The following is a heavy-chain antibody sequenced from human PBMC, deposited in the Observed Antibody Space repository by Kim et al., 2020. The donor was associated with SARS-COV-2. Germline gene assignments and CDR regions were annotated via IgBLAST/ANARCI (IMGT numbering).Heavy chain of an antibody. V-gene: IGHV3-23*01. D-gene: IGHD1-7*01. Sequence: GGSLRLSCAASGFTFSSYAMSWVRQAPGKGLEWVSAISGSGGSTYYADSVKGRFTISRDNSKNTLYLQMNSLRAEDKAVYYCAAYNWNYPNYYYGMDVWGQETTVTVSS. CDR3: AAYNWNYPNYYYGMDV. CDR2: ISGSGGST. CDR1: GFTFSSYA. J-gene: IGHJ6*02.